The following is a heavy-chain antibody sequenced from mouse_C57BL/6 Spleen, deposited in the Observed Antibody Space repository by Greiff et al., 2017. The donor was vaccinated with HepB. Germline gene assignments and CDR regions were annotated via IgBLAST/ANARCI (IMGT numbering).Heavy chain of an antibody. V-gene: IGHV1-76*01. Sequence: VHLVESGAELVRPGASVKLSCKASGYTFTDYYINWVKQRPGQGLEWIARIYPGSGNTYYNEKFKGKATLTAEKSSSTAYMQLSSLTSEDSAVYFCAYSNYDYAMDYWGQGTSVTVSS. CDR1: GYTFTDYY. CDR2: IYPGSGNT. D-gene: IGHD2-5*01. CDR3: AYSNYDYAMDY. J-gene: IGHJ4*01.